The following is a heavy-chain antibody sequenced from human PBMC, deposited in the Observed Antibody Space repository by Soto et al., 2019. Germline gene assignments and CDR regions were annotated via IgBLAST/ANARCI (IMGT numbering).Heavy chain of an antibody. Sequence: AAVKVSCKAWGYTFNYYGISWVRQAPGQGLEWVGWISAHNGDTKYAQNLQGRLTLTTDTSTSTAYMELTSLTSDDTAVYYCARDWSRYFDSSGLMWFYWGQGTLVTVSS. CDR3: ARDWSRYFDSSGLMWFY. D-gene: IGHD3-22*01. V-gene: IGHV1-18*04. CDR2: ISAHNGDT. J-gene: IGHJ4*02. CDR1: GYTFNYYG.